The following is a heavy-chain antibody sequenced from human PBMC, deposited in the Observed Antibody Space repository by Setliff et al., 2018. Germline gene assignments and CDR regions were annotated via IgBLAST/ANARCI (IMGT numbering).Heavy chain of an antibody. CDR2: IRHDESDI. CDR1: GFTFRGFA. Sequence: PGESLKISCAVSGFTFRGFAMHWVRQAPGKGLEWVAFIRHDESDIYYTNSVKGRFTVSRDNSKNTLYLQMNILRPEDTALYYCVRDSSADYYDNDYFKYWGQGALVTVSS. V-gene: IGHV3-30*02. J-gene: IGHJ1*01. D-gene: IGHD2-21*02. CDR3: VRDSSADYYDNDYFKY.